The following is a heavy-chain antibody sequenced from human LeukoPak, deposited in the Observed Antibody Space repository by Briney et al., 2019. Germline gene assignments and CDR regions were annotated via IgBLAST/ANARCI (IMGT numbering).Heavy chain of an antibody. CDR2: MNPNSGNT. D-gene: IGHD3-10*01. J-gene: IGHJ4*02. V-gene: IGHV1-8*01. CDR1: GYTFTSYD. CDR3: ARLFNYYGSGSSDDY. Sequence: ASVKVSCKASGYTFTSYDISWVRQATGQGLEWMGWMNPNSGNTGYAQEFQGRATMTRNTSISTAYMELSSLRSEDTAVYYCARLFNYYGSGSSDDYWGQGTLVTVSS.